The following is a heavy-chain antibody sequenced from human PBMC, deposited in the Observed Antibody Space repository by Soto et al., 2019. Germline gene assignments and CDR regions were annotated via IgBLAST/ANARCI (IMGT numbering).Heavy chain of an antibody. CDR1: GFTFSSYA. CDR2: ISGSGGST. V-gene: IGHV3-23*01. Sequence: VGPVRVSCAASGFTFSSYAMSWVRQAPGKGLEWVSAISGSGGSTYYADSVKGRFTISRDNSKNTLYLQMNSLRAEDTAVYYCAKDRAGLRELDYWGQGTLVTVSS. D-gene: IGHD1-26*01. CDR3: AKDRAGLRELDY. J-gene: IGHJ4*02.